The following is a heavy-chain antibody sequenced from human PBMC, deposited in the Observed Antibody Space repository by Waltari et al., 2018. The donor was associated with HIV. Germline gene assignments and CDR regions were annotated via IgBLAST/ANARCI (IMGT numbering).Heavy chain of an antibody. J-gene: IGHJ4*02. Sequence: QPVQDGAEEKKPGGLVKVSCQASGYTFTGYFTHWVRQAPGQGLEWMGWINPNSGGTNYAQKFQGRVTMTRDTSISTAYMELSRLRSDDTAVYYCATALYSSSSAGSIDYWGQGTLVTVSS. CDR2: INPNSGGT. CDR3: ATALYSSSSAGSIDY. D-gene: IGHD6-6*01. CDR1: GYTFTGYF. V-gene: IGHV1-2*02.